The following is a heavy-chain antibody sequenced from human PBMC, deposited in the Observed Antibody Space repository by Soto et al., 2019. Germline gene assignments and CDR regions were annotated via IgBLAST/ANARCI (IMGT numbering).Heavy chain of an antibody. CDR3: ARFSNNWFQTEGMDV. D-gene: IGHD1-1*01. V-gene: IGHV4-4*07. J-gene: IGHJ6*02. Sequence: PSETLSLTCTVSVDYITTYYWNWIRQPAGKGLEWIGRIDASGNTNYNPSLNSRVTLSVDTSKKQFSLKLTSVTAADTAVYYCARFSNNWFQTEGMDVWGQGTTVTVSS. CDR1: VDYITTYY. CDR2: IDASGNT.